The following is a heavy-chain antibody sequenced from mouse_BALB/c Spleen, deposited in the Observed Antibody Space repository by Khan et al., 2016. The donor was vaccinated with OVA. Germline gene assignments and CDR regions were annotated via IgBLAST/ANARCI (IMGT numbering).Heavy chain of an antibody. CDR3: ARQPYYHYNIMDY. Sequence: QVQLKESGPGLAAPSQSLSITCTISGFSLTNYGVHWVRQPPGKGLEWLVVIWSDGSTNYNSVLKSRLTVTKDNSQSQVILKMNSLQTDDTAIYFCARQPYYHYNIMDYWGQGTSDTVSS. CDR2: IWSDGST. J-gene: IGHJ4*01. V-gene: IGHV2-6-1*01. CDR1: GFSLTNYG. D-gene: IGHD2-10*01.